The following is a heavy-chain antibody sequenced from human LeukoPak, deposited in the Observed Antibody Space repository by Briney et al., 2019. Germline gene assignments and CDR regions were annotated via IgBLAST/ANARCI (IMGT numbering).Heavy chain of an antibody. J-gene: IGHJ4*02. V-gene: IGHV3-23*01. Sequence: PGGSLRLSCAASGFTFRSYAMTWVRQAPGKGLEWVSEISGSGSTYYADSVRGRFTISRDNSKNTLYLQMNSLRAEDTAVYCCAQSKHWPALDYWGQGTLVTVSS. D-gene: IGHD1-1*01. CDR3: AQSKHWPALDY. CDR1: GFTFRSYA. CDR2: ISGSGST.